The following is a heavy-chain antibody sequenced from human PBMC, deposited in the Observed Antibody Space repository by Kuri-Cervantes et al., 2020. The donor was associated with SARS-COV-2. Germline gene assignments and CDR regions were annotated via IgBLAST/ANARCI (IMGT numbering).Heavy chain of an antibody. D-gene: IGHD4-23*01. V-gene: IGHV3-48*03. CDR2: ISSTSDGSI. J-gene: IGHJ4*02. CDR1: GISVITSE. Sequence: GGSLRLSCEGFGISVITSEMNWVRQAPGKGLEWVSYISSTSDGSIYYADSVKGRFTISRDNAKNSLYLQMNNLRAEDTAVYYCATISDYGGHPNPDYFDYWGQGTLVTVSS. CDR3: ATISDYGGHPNPDYFDY.